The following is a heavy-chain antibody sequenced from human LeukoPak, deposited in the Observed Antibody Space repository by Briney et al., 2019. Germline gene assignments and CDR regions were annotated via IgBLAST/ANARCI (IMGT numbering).Heavy chain of an antibody. CDR1: GYSISSGYY. CDR2: IYHSGST. Sequence: SETLSLTCTVSGYSISSGYYWGWIRPPPGKGLEGIGIIYHSGSTYYNPSFKSRVTISVDTSKNQFSLKLSSVTAADTAVYYCARAVVVPAAMLDYFDYWGQGTLVTVSS. J-gene: IGHJ4*02. CDR3: ARAVVVPAAMLDYFDY. D-gene: IGHD2-2*01. V-gene: IGHV4-38-2*02.